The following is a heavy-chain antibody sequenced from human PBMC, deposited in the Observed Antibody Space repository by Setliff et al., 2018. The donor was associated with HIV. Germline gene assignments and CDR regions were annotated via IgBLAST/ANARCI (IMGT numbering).Heavy chain of an antibody. CDR3: ARSPGDYLFDY. D-gene: IGHD4-17*01. CDR1: GGAFSSYA. V-gene: IGHV1-3*01. J-gene: IGHJ4*02. CDR2: INAGNGDT. Sequence: GASVKVSCKASGGAFSSYALSWVRQAPGQRLEWMGWINAGNGDTKYSQKFQGRVTITTDTSASTAYMELSSLRSEDTAVYYCARSPGDYLFDYWGQGTLVTVSS.